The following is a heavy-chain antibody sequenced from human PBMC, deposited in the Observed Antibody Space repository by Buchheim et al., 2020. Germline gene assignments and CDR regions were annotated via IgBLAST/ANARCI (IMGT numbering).Heavy chain of an antibody. CDR1: GFTFSSYA. V-gene: IGHV3-30*04. CDR3: ARDATIRGSGYHCMDV. J-gene: IGHJ6*02. D-gene: IGHD5-24*01. Sequence: QVQLVESGGGVVQPGRSLRLSCAASGFTFSSYAMHWVRQAPGKGLEWVAVISYDGSNKYYADSVKGRFTISRDTSKNTLYLQMNSLRAEDTAVYYCARDATIRGSGYHCMDVWGQGTT. CDR2: ISYDGSNK.